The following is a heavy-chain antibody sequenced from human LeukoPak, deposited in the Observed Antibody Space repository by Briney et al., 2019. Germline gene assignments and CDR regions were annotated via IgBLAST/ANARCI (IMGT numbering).Heavy chain of an antibody. V-gene: IGHV3-48*04. J-gene: IGHJ4*02. D-gene: IGHD6-13*01. CDR3: ARAFLFSSSWVY. CDR1: GFTFSRYD. Sequence: PGGSLRLSCAASGFTFSRYDMNWVRQVPGKGLEWVSYISSSGSTIYYADSVKGRFTISRDNAKNSLYLQMNSLRAEDTAVYYCARAFLFSSSWVYWGQGTLVTVSS. CDR2: ISSSGSTI.